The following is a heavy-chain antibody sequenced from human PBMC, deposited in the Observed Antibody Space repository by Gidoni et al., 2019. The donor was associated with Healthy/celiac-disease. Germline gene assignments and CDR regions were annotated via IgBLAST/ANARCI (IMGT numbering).Heavy chain of an antibody. CDR3: ARLLGGGSYWGGDYYFDY. D-gene: IGHD1-26*01. J-gene: IGHJ4*02. Sequence: QVQLQESGPGLVKPSETLSLTCPVSGGSISSDYWSWIRQPPGKGLEWIGYIDYRGSTNYNPPLKRRVPISVDTSTNQFSLKLSSVPAADTAVYYCARLLGGGSYWGGDYYFDYWGQGTLVTVSS. CDR1: GGSISSDY. CDR2: IDYRGST. V-gene: IGHV4-59*01.